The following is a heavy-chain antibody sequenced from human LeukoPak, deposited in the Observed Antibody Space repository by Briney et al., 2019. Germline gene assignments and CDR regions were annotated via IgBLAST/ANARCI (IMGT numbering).Heavy chain of an antibody. D-gene: IGHD2-15*01. Sequence: GGSLRLSCAASEFSVGSNYMTWVRQAPGKGLEWVSLIYSGGSTYYADSVKGRFTISRDNSKNTLYLQMNSLRAEDTALYYCARGLGYCSGGSCTIFDYWGQGTLVTVSS. CDR3: ARGLGYCSGGSCTIFDY. J-gene: IGHJ4*02. CDR1: EFSVGSNY. V-gene: IGHV3-66*01. CDR2: IYSGGST.